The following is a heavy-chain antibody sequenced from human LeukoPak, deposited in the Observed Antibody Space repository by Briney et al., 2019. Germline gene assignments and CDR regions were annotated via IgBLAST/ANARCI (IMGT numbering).Heavy chain of an antibody. J-gene: IGHJ4*02. Sequence: PGGSLRLSCAASGFTFSSYGMHWVRQAPGKGLEWVAVISYDGSNKYYADSVKGRFTISRDNAKNSLYLQMNSLRAEDTAVYYCARGHSGDSWLVDYWGQGTLVTVSS. V-gene: IGHV3-30*03. CDR3: ARGHSGDSWLVDY. CDR2: ISYDGSNK. D-gene: IGHD2-21*02. CDR1: GFTFSSYG.